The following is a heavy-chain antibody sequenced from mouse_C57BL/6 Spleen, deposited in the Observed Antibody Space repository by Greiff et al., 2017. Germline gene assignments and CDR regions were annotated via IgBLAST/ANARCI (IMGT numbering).Heavy chain of an antibody. CDR2: INPSSGYT. CDR3: ARRRTVYDYDDAMDY. V-gene: IGHV1-7*01. CDR1: GYTFTSYW. D-gene: IGHD2-4*01. Sequence: VQVVESGAELAKPGASVKLSCKASGYTFTSYWMHWVKQRPGQGLEWIGYINPSSGYTKYNQKFKDKATLTADKSSSTVYMQLSSLTYEDSAVYYCARRRTVYDYDDAMDYWGQGTSVTVSS. J-gene: IGHJ4*01.